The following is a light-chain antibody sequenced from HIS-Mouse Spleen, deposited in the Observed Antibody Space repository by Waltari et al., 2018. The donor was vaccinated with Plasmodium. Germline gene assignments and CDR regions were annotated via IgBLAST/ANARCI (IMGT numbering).Light chain of an antibody. Sequence: EIVMTQSPATLSVSPGERAPLSCRASQSVSSNLAWYQQKPGQAPRLLIYGASHMATGIPARFSGSGSGTEFTLTISSLQSEDFAVYYCQQYNNWSFTFGPGTKVDIK. CDR3: QQYNNWSFT. V-gene: IGKV3-15*01. J-gene: IGKJ3*01. CDR1: QSVSSN. CDR2: GAS.